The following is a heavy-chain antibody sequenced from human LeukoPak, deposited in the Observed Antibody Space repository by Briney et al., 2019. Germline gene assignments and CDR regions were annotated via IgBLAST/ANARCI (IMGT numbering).Heavy chain of an antibody. CDR1: GGSFSGYY. CDR2: INHSGST. CDR3: ARMTVGSSGWYKSEYNWFDP. D-gene: IGHD6-19*01. J-gene: IGHJ5*02. V-gene: IGHV4-34*01. Sequence: SETLSLTCAVYGGSFSGYYWSWIRQPPGKGLEWIGEINHSGSTNYNPSLKSRVTISVDTSKNQFSLKLSSVTAADTAVYYCARMTVGSSGWYKSEYNWFDPWGQGTLVTVSS.